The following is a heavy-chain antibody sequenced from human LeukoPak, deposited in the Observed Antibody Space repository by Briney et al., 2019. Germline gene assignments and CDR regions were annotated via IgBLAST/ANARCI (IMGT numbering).Heavy chain of an antibody. CDR3: ATQNWNDGADY. CDR2: IWYDGTSK. CDR1: GFSLSAYG. J-gene: IGHJ4*02. D-gene: IGHD1-1*01. V-gene: IGHV3-33*01. Sequence: GGSLRLSCAASGFSLSAYGVHWVRQAPGKGLEWVAVIWYDGTSKDYADSVKGRFTISRDNSKNTLYLQMNSLRAEDTAVYYCATQNWNDGADYWGQGALVTVSS.